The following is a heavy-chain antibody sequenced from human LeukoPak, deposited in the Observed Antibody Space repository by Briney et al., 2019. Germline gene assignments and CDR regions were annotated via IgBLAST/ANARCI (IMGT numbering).Heavy chain of an antibody. D-gene: IGHD3-10*01. V-gene: IGHV3-23*01. CDR3: AKCSASYYNDAFDI. Sequence: PGGSLRLSCAASGFTFDNYAMSWVRQAPGKGLEWVSYIRGGGGVTRYSDSVKDRFTISRDNSKNTLYLQMNSLRAEDTAIYYCAKCSASYYNDAFDIWGRGTMVTVSS. CDR1: GFTFDNYA. CDR2: IRGGGGVT. J-gene: IGHJ3*02.